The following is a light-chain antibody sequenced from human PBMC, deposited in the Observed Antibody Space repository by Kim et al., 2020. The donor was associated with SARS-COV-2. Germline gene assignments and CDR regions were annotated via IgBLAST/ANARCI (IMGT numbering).Light chain of an antibody. J-gene: IGKJ1*01. CDR2: GAS. CDR3: QQYGSSPGWT. CDR1: QSVSSSY. V-gene: IGKV3-20*01. Sequence: PGESATLSCRPSQSVSSSYLAWYQQKPGQAPRLLIYGASSRATGIPDRFSGSGSGTDFTLTISRLEPEDFAVYYCQQYGSSPGWTFGQGTKVDIK.